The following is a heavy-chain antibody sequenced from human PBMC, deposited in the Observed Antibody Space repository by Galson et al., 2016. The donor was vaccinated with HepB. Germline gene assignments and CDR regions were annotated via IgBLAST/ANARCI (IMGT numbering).Heavy chain of an antibody. CDR1: GFTFDTYC. Sequence: SLRLSCAASGFTFDTYCMNWVRQAPGKGLEWVSGISWNSDSIGYADSVRGRFTISRDNAKNSLYLQMNSLRPEDTALYYCAKGSPGIAVPKPLTDWGQGTLVTVSS. D-gene: IGHD6-19*01. CDR2: ISWNSDSI. J-gene: IGHJ4*02. V-gene: IGHV3-9*01. CDR3: AKGSPGIAVPKPLTD.